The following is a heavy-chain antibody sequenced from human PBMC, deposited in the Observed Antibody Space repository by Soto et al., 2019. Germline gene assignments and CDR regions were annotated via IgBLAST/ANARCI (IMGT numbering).Heavy chain of an antibody. CDR1: GGSISSGGYY. J-gene: IGHJ5*02. CDR3: ARVIGYQLLWGDTRFDP. Sequence: SETLSLTCTVSGGSISSGGYYWSWIRQHPGKGLEWIGYIYYSGSTYYNPSLKSRVTISVDTSKNQFSLKLSSVTAADTAVYYCARVIGYQLLWGDTRFDPWGQGTLVTVSS. CDR2: IYYSGST. D-gene: IGHD2-2*01. V-gene: IGHV4-31*03.